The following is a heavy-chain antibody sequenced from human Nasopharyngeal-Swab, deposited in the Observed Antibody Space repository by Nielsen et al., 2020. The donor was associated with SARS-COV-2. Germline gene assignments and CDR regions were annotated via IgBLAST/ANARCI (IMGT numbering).Heavy chain of an antibody. CDR2: IIPIFGTA. Sequence: SVKVSCKASGGTFSSHAISWVRQAPGQGLEWMGGIIPIFGTANYAQKFQGRVTITADESTSTAYMELSSLRSEDTAVYYCARSNLYCSGGSCYPNWFDPWGQGTLVTVSS. CDR1: GGTFSSHA. D-gene: IGHD2-15*01. V-gene: IGHV1-69*13. CDR3: ARSNLYCSGGSCYPNWFDP. J-gene: IGHJ5*02.